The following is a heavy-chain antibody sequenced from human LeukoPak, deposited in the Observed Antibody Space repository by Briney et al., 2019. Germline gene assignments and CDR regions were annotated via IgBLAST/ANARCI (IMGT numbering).Heavy chain of an antibody. V-gene: IGHV1-46*01. J-gene: IGHJ3*02. D-gene: IGHD1-26*01. CDR2: INPSGGST. Sequence: ASVKVSCKASGYTFTSYYMHWVRQAPGQGLEWMGIINPSGGSTSYAQKFQGRVTMTRDMSTSTVYMELSSLRSEDTAVYYCARADGSPGAFDIWGQGTMVTVSS. CDR3: ARADGSPGAFDI. CDR1: GYTFTSYY.